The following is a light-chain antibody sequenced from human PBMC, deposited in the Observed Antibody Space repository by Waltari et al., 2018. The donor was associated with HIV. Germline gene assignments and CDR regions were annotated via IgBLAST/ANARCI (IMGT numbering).Light chain of an antibody. CDR1: SSNIGARFD. V-gene: IGLV1-40*01. CDR2: GNN. Sequence: SVLTPPPSVSGAPGQRVTISCTGSSSNIGARFDVHWYQQLPGTAPKLLVYGNNNRPSGVPDRFSGSKSGTSASLAITGLQAEDEADYYCQSYDSSLSGSVFGGGTKLTVL. J-gene: IGLJ2*01. CDR3: QSYDSSLSGSV.